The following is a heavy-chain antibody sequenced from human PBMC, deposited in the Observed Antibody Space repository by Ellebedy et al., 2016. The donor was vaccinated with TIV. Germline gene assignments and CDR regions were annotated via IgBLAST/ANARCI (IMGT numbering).Heavy chain of an antibody. J-gene: IGHJ4*02. Sequence: GESLKISCAASGFTFRNAWMSWVRQAPGKGLEWVGRIKSKTDGGATDYAAPVKGRFTISRDDSKNTLYLQLNSLTTEDTAVYYCTTDRATIFGVVITNYFDYWGQGTLVTVSS. D-gene: IGHD3-3*01. CDR1: GFTFRNAW. V-gene: IGHV3-15*01. CDR3: TTDRATIFGVVITNYFDY. CDR2: IKSKTDGGAT.